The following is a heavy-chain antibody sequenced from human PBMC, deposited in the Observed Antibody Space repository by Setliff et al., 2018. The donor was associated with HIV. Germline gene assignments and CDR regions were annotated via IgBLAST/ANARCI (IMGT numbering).Heavy chain of an antibody. J-gene: IGHJ4*02. V-gene: IGHV4-34*01. CDR3: TRRRGPMVRGVDPTPSYYFDY. D-gene: IGHD3-10*01. Sequence: SETLSLTCTVSGGSISTHYWSWIRQTPGRGLEWIGEINYSRVTNYNPSLKSRVTISVDTSKNQFSLRLSSVTAGDPAVYYCTRRRGPMVRGVDPTPSYYFDYWGQGTLVTVSS. CDR2: INYSRVT. CDR1: GGSISTHY.